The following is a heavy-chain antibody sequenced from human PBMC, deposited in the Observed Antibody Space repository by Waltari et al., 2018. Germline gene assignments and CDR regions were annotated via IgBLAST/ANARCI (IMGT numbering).Heavy chain of an antibody. CDR1: GGPFSSYA. CDR2: IIPIFGTA. V-gene: IGHV1-69*13. Sequence: QVQLVQSGAEVKKPGSSVKVSCKASGGPFSSYAISWVRQAPGQGLEWMGGIIPIFGTANYAQKFQGRVTITADESTSTAYMELSSLSSEDTAVYYCASAPSAAAGTAAGYWGQGTLVTVSS. D-gene: IGHD6-13*01. J-gene: IGHJ4*02. CDR3: ASAPSAAAGTAAGY.